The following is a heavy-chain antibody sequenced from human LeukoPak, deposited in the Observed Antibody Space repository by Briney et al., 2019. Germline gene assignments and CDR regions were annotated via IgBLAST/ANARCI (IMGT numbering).Heavy chain of an antibody. CDR3: TKDEGWEHHY. Sequence: GGSLRLSCAASGITIRSSGMSWARQAPGKGLEWVSGISASDGNTYYADSVQGRFTISRDSSENTLYLQMNSLRAGDTAIYYCTKDEGWEHHYWGQGTLVTVSS. J-gene: IGHJ4*02. CDR1: GITIRSSG. V-gene: IGHV3-23*01. D-gene: IGHD1-1*01. CDR2: ISASDGNT.